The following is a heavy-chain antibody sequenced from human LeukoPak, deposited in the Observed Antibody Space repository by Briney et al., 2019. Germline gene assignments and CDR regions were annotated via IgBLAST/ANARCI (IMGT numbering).Heavy chain of an antibody. Sequence: PGGSLRLSCVASGLPIADFAMHWVRQAPGKGLEWVSIISSAGTTYYADSVKGRFTISRDNSKNTVYLQVNSLRDEDTAVYYCARDLEAANTYYFDYWGQGTMVTVSS. CDR2: ISSAGTT. CDR3: ARDLEAANTYYFDY. V-gene: IGHV3-66*01. CDR1: GLPIADFA. J-gene: IGHJ4*02. D-gene: IGHD6-13*01.